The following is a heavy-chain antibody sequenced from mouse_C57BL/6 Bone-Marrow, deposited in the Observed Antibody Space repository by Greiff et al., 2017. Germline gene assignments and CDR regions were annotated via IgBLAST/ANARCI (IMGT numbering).Heavy chain of an antibody. CDR2: IDPSDSYT. V-gene: IGHV1-59*01. Sequence: QVQLQQPGAELVRPGTSVKLSCKASGYTFTSYWMHWVKQRPGQGLEWIGVIDPSDSYTNYNQKFKGKATFTVDTSSSTAYMQLSSLTSEDSAVYYYARGEWLWLYWGQGTTLTVSS. CDR1: GYTFTSYW. J-gene: IGHJ2*01. CDR3: ARGEWLWLY. D-gene: IGHD2-2*01.